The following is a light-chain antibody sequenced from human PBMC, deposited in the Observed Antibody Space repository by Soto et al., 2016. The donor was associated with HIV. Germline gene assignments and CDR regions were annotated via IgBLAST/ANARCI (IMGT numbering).Light chain of an antibody. CDR2: AAS. V-gene: IGKV1-39*01. J-gene: IGKJ4*01. Sequence: DIQMTQSPSSLSASVGDRVTITCRASQSISSYLNWYQQKPGKAPKLLIYAASSLQSGVPSRFSGSGSGTDFTLTINSLQPEDVATYYCQKYNSAPHTFGGGTRVEI. CDR3: QKYNSAPHT. CDR1: QSISSY.